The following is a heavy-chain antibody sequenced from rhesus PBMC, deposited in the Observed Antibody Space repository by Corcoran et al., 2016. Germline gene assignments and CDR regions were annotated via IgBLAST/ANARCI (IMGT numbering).Heavy chain of an antibody. J-gene: IGHJ2*01. V-gene: IGHV4-173*01. Sequence: QLQLQESGPGLVKPSETLSLTCAVSGGSISRHLWSWIRPPPGTGLEWIGRISGSGESTSYNPSLKSRVTISTDTSKNQFSLKLSSVTAADTAVYYCARVGSSWSEWDTVGTEWYFDLWGPGTPITISS. CDR3: ARVGSSWSEWDTVGTEWYFDL. CDR2: ISGSGEST. CDR1: GGSISRHL. D-gene: IGHD5-42*01.